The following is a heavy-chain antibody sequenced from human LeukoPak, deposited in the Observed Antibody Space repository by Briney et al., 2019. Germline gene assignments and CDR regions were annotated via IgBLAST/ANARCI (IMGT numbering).Heavy chain of an antibody. V-gene: IGHV1-69*11. D-gene: IGHD3-22*01. CDR3: ARQYYYDSSGYYVGGALDI. CDR2: IIPMLGTA. Sequence: ASVKVSCKASGGTFRTYAITWVRQAPGQGLEWMGRIIPMLGTANYAQKFQGRVTITTDESTSTAYMELGSLRSEDTAMYYCARQYYYDSSGYYVGGALDIWGQGTMVTVSS. J-gene: IGHJ3*02. CDR1: GGTFRTYA.